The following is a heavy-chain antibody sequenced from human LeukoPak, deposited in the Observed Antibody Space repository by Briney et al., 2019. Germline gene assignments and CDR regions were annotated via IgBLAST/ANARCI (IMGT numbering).Heavy chain of an antibody. J-gene: IGHJ4*02. D-gene: IGHD2-2*01. Sequence: GGSLRLSCAASGFTFDDYAMHWVRQAPGKGLEWVSGISWNSGNIDYADSVKGRFTISRDNAKNSLYLQMNSLRVEDTAVYYCAALPTRYCSSTSCRFDYWGQGTLVTVSS. V-gene: IGHV3-9*01. CDR1: GFTFDDYA. CDR2: ISWNSGNI. CDR3: AALPTRYCSSTSCRFDY.